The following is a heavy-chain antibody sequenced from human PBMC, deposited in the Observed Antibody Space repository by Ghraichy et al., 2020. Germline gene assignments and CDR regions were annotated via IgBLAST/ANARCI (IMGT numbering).Heavy chain of an antibody. CDR2: FDPEDGET. V-gene: IGHV1-24*01. CDR1: GYTLTELS. D-gene: IGHD4-17*01. J-gene: IGHJ6*02. Sequence: ASVKVSCKVSGYTLTELSMHWVRQAPGKGLEWMGGFDPEDGETIYAQKFQGRVTMTEDTSTDTAYMELSSLRSEDTAVYYCATATVTSPKYYYYGMDVWGQGTTVTVSS. CDR3: ATATVTSPKYYYYGMDV.